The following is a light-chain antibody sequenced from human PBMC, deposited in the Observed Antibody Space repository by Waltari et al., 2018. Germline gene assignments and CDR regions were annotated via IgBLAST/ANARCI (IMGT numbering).Light chain of an antibody. J-gene: IGKJ1*01. CDR1: QSIGVW. CDR2: DAS. V-gene: IGKV1-5*01. Sequence: DIQMTQSPSSLSASVGDRVIITCRASQSIGVWLAWYQQKPGKAPNLLIHDASDLESGVQSRFSGSGSGTEFTLTINSLQPDDFATYYCQQYSTYPRFGQGTRVEIK. CDR3: QQYSTYPR.